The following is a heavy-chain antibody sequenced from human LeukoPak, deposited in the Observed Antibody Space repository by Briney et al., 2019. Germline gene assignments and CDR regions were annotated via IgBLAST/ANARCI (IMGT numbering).Heavy chain of an antibody. CDR3: ARGRTRSPTIFGKGWFDP. V-gene: IGHV4-34*01. CDR2: INHSGSS. Sequence: SETLSLTCAVSGGSISSGGYYWSWIRQPPGKGLEWIGEINHSGSSNYNPSLKSRVTISVDTSKNQFSLKLSSVTAADTAVYYCARGRTRSPTIFGKGWFDPWGQGTLVTVSS. D-gene: IGHD3-3*01. CDR1: GGSISSGGYY. J-gene: IGHJ5*02.